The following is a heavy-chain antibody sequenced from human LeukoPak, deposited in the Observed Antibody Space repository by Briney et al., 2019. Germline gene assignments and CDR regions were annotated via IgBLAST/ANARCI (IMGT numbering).Heavy chain of an antibody. CDR2: IYYSGST. D-gene: IGHD2-2*01. Sequence: SETLSLACTVSGGSISSYYWSWIRQPPGKGLEWIGYIYYSGSTNYNPSLKSRVTISVDTSKNQFSLKLSSVTAADTGVYYCARGGTSPLEYNWFDPWGQGTLSPSPQ. V-gene: IGHV4-59*01. CDR1: GGSISSYY. J-gene: IGHJ5*02. CDR3: ARGGTSPLEYNWFDP.